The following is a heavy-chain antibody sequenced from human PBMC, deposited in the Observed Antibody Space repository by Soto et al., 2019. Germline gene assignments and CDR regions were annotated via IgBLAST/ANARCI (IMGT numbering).Heavy chain of an antibody. D-gene: IGHD3-16*01. CDR1: GGSIRSYC. CDR3: ARATRYVYTDYYMDV. J-gene: IGHJ6*03. V-gene: IGHV4-59*01. CDR2: IYYSGST. Sequence: PSETLSLTCTVSGGSIRSYCWTWIRQPPGEGLEWIGYIYYSGSTNYNPSLKSRVTISVDTSKNQFSLKLSSVTAADTAVYYCARATRYVYTDYYMDVWGKGTTVTVSS.